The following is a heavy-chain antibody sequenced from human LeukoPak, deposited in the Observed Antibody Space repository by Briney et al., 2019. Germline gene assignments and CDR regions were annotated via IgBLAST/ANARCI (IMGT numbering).Heavy chain of an antibody. V-gene: IGHV3-53*01. D-gene: IGHD3-10*01. J-gene: IGHJ4*02. Sequence: GSLRLSCAAPGFTVSSNYMSWVRQAPGKGLEWVSVIYSGGSTYYADSVKGRFTISTDNSKNTLNLKMNSLKAEDTAVYYCANKLLWFGAYRDYWGQGTLVTVSS. CDR2: IYSGGST. CDR1: GFTVSSNY. CDR3: ANKLLWFGAYRDY.